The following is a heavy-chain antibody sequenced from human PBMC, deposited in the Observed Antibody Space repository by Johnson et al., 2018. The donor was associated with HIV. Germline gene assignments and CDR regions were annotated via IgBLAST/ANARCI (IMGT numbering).Heavy chain of an antibody. CDR3: ATGGGSSTRGDPFDI. V-gene: IGHV3-33*01. CDR1: GFTFSSYG. D-gene: IGHD1-14*01. Sequence: VQLVESGGGVVQPGRSLRLSCAESGFTFSSYGMHWVRQAPGKGLEWVAVIWYDGSNKDYADSVKGRFTISRDNSKNSLYLQMNSLRAEDTAVYYCATGGGSSTRGDPFDIWGQGTLVTVSS. CDR2: IWYDGSNK. J-gene: IGHJ3*02.